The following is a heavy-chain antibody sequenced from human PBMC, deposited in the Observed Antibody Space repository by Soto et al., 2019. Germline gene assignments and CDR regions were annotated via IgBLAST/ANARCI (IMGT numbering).Heavy chain of an antibody. CDR1: GFTFSSYA. Sequence: EVQLLESGGGLVQPGGSLRLSCAASGFTFSSYAMSWVRQAPGKGLEWVSAISGSGGSTYYADSVKGRFTISRDNXRNTRYLQMNSLRAEDTAVYYCAKDLHTMIVVVNEAWGQGTLVTVSS. CDR2: ISGSGGST. V-gene: IGHV3-23*01. D-gene: IGHD3-22*01. CDR3: AKDLHTMIVVVNEA. J-gene: IGHJ4*02.